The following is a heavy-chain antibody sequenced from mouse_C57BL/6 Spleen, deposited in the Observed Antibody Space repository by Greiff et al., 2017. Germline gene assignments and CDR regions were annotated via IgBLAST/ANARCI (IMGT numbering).Heavy chain of an antibody. CDR1: GYAFTNYL. Sequence: VKLMESGAELVRPGTSVKVSCKASGYAFTNYLIEWVKQRPGQGLEWIGVLNPGSGGTNYNEKFKGKATLTADKSSSTAYMKRSSLTSEDSAVYVCARRGYYGSSYYAMDYWGQGTSVTVSS. D-gene: IGHD1-1*01. V-gene: IGHV1-54*01. J-gene: IGHJ4*01. CDR2: LNPGSGGT. CDR3: ARRGYYGSSYYAMDY.